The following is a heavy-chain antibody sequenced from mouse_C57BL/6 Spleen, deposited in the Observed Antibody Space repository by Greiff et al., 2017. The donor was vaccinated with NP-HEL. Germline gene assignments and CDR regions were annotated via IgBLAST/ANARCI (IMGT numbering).Heavy chain of an antibody. CDR1: GYTFTSYW. V-gene: IGHV1-55*01. D-gene: IGHD1-1*01. J-gene: IGHJ1*03. Sequence: QVQLKQPGAELVKPGASVKMSCKASGYTFTSYWITWVKQRPGQGLEWIGDIYPGSGSTNYNEKFKSKATLTVDTSSSTAYMQLSSLTSEDSAVYYCARKGSSYSYWYFDVWGTGTTVTVSS. CDR3: ARKGSSYSYWYFDV. CDR2: IYPGSGST.